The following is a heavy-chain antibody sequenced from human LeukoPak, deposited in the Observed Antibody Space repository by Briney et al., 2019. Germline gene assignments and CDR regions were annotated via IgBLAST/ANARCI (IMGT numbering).Heavy chain of an antibody. D-gene: IGHD4-23*01. V-gene: IGHV3-11*05. CDR2: ISSGSTYT. CDR1: GLTFSDHY. CDR3: ARGDYGGDYFDY. J-gene: IGHJ4*02. Sequence: PGGSLRLSCEVPGLTFSDHYMSWMRQAPGKRLECVSYISSGSTYTNYADSVEGRFTISRDNAKNSLYLQMNSLRAEDTAVYYCARGDYGGDYFDYWGQGTLVTVSS.